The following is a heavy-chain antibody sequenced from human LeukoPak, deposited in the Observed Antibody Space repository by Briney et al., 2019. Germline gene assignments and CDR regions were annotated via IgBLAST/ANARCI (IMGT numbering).Heavy chain of an antibody. CDR1: GGSISSSSYY. D-gene: IGHD3-10*02. CDR2: IYYSGST. CDR3: XXXXXXVYSGSNYYYYMDV. Sequence: SETLSLTCTVSGGSISSSSYYWGWIRQPPGKGLEWIGSIYYSGSTYYNPSLKSRVTISVDTSKNQFSLKLSSVTAADTAVYXXXXXXXXVYSGSNYYYYMDVWGKGTTVTVSS. V-gene: IGHV4-39*01. J-gene: IGHJ6*03.